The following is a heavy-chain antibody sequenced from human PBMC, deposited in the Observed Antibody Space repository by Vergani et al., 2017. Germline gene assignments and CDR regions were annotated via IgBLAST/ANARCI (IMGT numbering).Heavy chain of an antibody. Sequence: QLQLQESGPGLVKPSETLTLTCTVSGGSITYGAFYWGWIRQSPGKGLEWIGSIYYSENKFYNPSLESRVTHSIDTTKNQFSLKLKSVTAADTAVYYFARYFRDEGXIYGGTVENWFDPWGQGTLVTVSS. CDR1: GGSITYGAFY. J-gene: IGHJ5*02. CDR2: IYYSENK. V-gene: IGHV4-39*01. D-gene: IGHD2/OR15-2a*01. CDR3: ARYFRDEGXIYGGTVENWFDP.